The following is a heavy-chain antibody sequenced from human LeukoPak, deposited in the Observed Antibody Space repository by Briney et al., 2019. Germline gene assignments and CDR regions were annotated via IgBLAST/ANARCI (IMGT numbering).Heavy chain of an antibody. V-gene: IGHV1-2*02. D-gene: IGHD6-13*01. CDR3: AREGGRRIAAAGIFDY. Sequence: ASVKVSCKASGYTFTDYYIHWVRQAPGQGLEWMGWINPNSGGTNYAQKFQGRVTMTRDTSISTAYMELSRLRSDDTAVYYCAREGGRRIAAAGIFDYWGQGTLVTVSS. J-gene: IGHJ4*02. CDR2: INPNSGGT. CDR1: GYTFTDYY.